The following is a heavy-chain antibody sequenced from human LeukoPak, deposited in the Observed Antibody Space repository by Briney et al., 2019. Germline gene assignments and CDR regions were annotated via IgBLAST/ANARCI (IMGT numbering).Heavy chain of an antibody. Sequence: GAFLQIFFKGSGYSFPSYWIVWVRPMPGKGMELWVSIYPGYSDTRYSPSFQGQVTISADESISTAYLQWSSLKASDTAIYYCARRRYGDYGSYYYYYRDVWGEGTTVTVSS. CDR3: ARRRYGDYGSYYYYYRDV. V-gene: IGHV5-51*01. CDR1: GYSFPSYW. CDR2: IYPGYSDT. D-gene: IGHD4-17*01. J-gene: IGHJ6*03.